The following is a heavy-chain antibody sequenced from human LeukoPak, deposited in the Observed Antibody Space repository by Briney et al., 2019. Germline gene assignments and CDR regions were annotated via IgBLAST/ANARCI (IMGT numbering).Heavy chain of an antibody. V-gene: IGHV3-23*01. J-gene: IGHJ4*02. Sequence: GGSLRLSCAASGFTFSSYSMSWVREAPGKGLEWVSGTSDRGDYTYYADSVKGRFTISRDTSKNTLYLQMNSLRAEDTALYFCAKKAQYDGHYPLDYWGQGTLVTVSA. D-gene: IGHD4/OR15-4a*01. CDR1: GFTFSSYS. CDR3: AKKAQYDGHYPLDY. CDR2: TSDRGDYT.